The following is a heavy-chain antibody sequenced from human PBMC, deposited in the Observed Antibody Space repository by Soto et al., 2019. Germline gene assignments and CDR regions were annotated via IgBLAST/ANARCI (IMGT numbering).Heavy chain of an antibody. CDR1: GFTFSSYA. V-gene: IGHV3-23*01. D-gene: IGHD2-2*01. J-gene: IGHJ5*02. CDR3: AKDPPIVVVPAANWFDP. CDR2: ISGSGGST. Sequence: GGSLRLSCAASGFTFSSYAMSWVRQAPGKGLEWVSAISGSGGSTYYADSVKGRFTISRDNSKNTLYLQMNSLRAEDTAVYYCAKDPPIVVVPAANWFDPWGKGTLVTVPS.